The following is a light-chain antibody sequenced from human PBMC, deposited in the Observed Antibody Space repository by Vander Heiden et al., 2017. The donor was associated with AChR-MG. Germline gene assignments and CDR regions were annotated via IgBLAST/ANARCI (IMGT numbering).Light chain of an antibody. CDR2: AAS. Sequence: DPVTITCRASQGISNYLAWYQQKPGKAPNLLIYAASTLQTGVPSRFSGSASGTEFTLTISSLQPEDFATYYCLQLNSYPATFGGGTKVEIK. CDR3: LQLNSYPAT. CDR1: QGISNY. V-gene: IGKV1-9*01. J-gene: IGKJ4*01.